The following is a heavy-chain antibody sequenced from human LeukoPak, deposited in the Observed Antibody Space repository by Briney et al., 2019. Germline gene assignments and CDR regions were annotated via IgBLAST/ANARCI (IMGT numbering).Heavy chain of an antibody. CDR2: IIPIFGTA. J-gene: IGHJ4*02. CDR3: ARGAREGYCSGGSCYSNADFDY. V-gene: IGHV1-69*01. CDR1: GGTFSSYA. D-gene: IGHD2-15*01. Sequence: GSSMKVSCKASGGTFSSYAISWVRQAPGQGLEWMGGIIPIFGTANYAQKFQGGVTITADESTSTAYMELSSLRSEDTAVYYCARGAREGYCSGGSCYSNADFDYWGQGTLVTVSS.